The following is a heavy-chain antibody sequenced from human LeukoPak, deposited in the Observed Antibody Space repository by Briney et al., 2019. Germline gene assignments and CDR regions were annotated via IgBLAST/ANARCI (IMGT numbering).Heavy chain of an antibody. J-gene: IGHJ4*02. V-gene: IGHV3-23*01. CDR1: GFTFSSYA. CDR2: ISGSGGST. Sequence: PGGSLRLSCAASGFTFSSYAMSRVRQAPGKGLEWVSAISGSGGSTYYADSVKGRFTISRDNSKNTLYLQMNSLRSEDTAVYYCARVNYDYVWGSYRVSDYWGQGTLVTVSS. CDR3: ARVNYDYVWGSYRVSDY. D-gene: IGHD3-16*02.